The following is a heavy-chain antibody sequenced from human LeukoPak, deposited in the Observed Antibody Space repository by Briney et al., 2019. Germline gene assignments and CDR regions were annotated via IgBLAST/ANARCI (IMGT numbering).Heavy chain of an antibody. Sequence: ASVKVSCKASGYTFTSYAMHWVRQAPGQRLEWMGWINAGNGNTKYSQKFQGRVTITRDTSASTAYMELSSLRSEDTAVYYCASEIGDRYGPRSGMDVWGQGTTVTVSS. V-gene: IGHV1-3*01. J-gene: IGHJ6*02. CDR3: ASEIGDRYGPRSGMDV. CDR1: GYTFTSYA. D-gene: IGHD5-18*01. CDR2: INAGNGNT.